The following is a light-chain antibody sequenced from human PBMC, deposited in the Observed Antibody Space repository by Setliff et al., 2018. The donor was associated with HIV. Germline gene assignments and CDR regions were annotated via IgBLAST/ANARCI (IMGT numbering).Light chain of an antibody. V-gene: IGKV4-1*01. CDR2: WAS. Sequence: EIVMTQSPEYLAVSLGERASINCRSSQSLLYTSDRKNYFAWYQQKPGQSPKLLISWASARESWVPDRFRGSGFGTDFTLTINGLQAEDVAIYYCQQFYSTPWTFGRGTKV. J-gene: IGKJ1*01. CDR1: QSLLYTSDRKNY. CDR3: QQFYSTPWT.